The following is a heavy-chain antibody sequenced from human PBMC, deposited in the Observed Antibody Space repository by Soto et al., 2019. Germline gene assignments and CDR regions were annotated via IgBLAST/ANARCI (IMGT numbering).Heavy chain of an antibody. J-gene: IGHJ3*02. CDR1: GDSISSGGYS. CDR3: ARDIGPDTHAFDI. D-gene: IGHD5-18*01. V-gene: IGHV4-30-2*01. Sequence: QLQLQESGSGLVKPSQTLSLTCAVSGDSISSGGYSWSWIRQPPGKGLEWIGYIYHSGSTYYNPSLKSRVTISVDRSKNQFSLKLSSVTAADTAVYYCARDIGPDTHAFDIWGQGTMVTVSS. CDR2: IYHSGST.